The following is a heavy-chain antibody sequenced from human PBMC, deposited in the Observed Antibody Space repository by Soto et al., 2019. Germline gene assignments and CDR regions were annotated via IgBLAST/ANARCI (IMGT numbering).Heavy chain of an antibody. D-gene: IGHD3-22*01. Sequence: QVQLVQSGAEVKKPGASVKVSCKASGYTFTSYYMHWVRQAPGQGLEWMGIINPSGGSTSYAQKFQGRVTMTRDTSTSTVYMELSSLRSEDTAVYYCARGLGNRDSSWEVMDYWGQGTLVTVSS. CDR3: ARGLGNRDSSWEVMDY. CDR1: GYTFTSYY. V-gene: IGHV1-46*01. CDR2: INPSGGST. J-gene: IGHJ4*02.